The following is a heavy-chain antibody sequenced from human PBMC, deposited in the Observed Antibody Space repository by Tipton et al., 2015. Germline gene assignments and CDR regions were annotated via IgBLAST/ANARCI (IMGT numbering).Heavy chain of an antibody. D-gene: IGHD3-22*01. CDR3: ARDIRYYDSSGYPEGYYYYGMDV. CDR2: IWYDGSDK. J-gene: IGHJ6*02. Sequence: SLRLSCAASGFTSRFYGMHWVRQAPGKGLEWVAAIWYDGSDKYYAESLKGRVTISRDNSKNTVSLQMNSLRAEDTAMYYCARDIRYYDSSGYPEGYYYYGMDVWGQGTTVTVSS. CDR1: GFTSRFYG. V-gene: IGHV3-33*01.